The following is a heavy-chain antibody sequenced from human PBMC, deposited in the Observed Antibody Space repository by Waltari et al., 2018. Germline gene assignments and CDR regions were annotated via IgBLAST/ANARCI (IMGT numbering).Heavy chain of an antibody. D-gene: IGHD6-25*01. CDR1: GGSISSSY. J-gene: IGHJ4*02. Sequence: QLQLQESDPGLVKPPETLSLTCAVSGGSISSSYWSWIRQPPGKGLDWIGYIYGGGSRQNANTSHKKRDTLLVETYKNQFALKLSFVMAEETAVYYCARQSGGSLNYWGQGVLVTVSS. CDR2: IYGGGSRQ. V-gene: IGHV4-59*08. CDR3: ARQSGGSLNY.